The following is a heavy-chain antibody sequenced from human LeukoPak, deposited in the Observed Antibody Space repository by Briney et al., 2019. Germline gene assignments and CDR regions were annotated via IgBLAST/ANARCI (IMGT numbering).Heavy chain of an antibody. D-gene: IGHD1-14*01. CDR3: ARSRIWFDY. CDR2: IYYSGST. Sequence: SETLSLTCTVSGGSISSYYWTWIRQPPGKGLEWIGYIYYSGSTNYNPSLKSRVTISVDTSKNQLSLKLSSVTAADTAVYYCARSRIWFDYWGRGTLVTVSS. CDR1: GGSISSYY. J-gene: IGHJ4*02. V-gene: IGHV4-59*08.